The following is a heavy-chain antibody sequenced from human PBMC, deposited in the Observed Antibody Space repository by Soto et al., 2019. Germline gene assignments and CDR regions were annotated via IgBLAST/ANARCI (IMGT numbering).Heavy chain of an antibody. Sequence: VQLVESGGGVVQPGRSLRLSCAASGFIFSNYGMHWVRQAPGKGMEWVAVIWYDGSNEQYAESVKGRFTISRDNSKNTSFLEMNSLRADDTAACYGARDHYFQSGWYDPVWRADRSDIWGQGTMVTVSS. J-gene: IGHJ3*02. CDR1: GFIFSNYG. CDR2: IWYDGSNE. D-gene: IGHD6-19*01. V-gene: IGHV3-33*01. CDR3: ARDHYFQSGWYDPVWRADRSDI.